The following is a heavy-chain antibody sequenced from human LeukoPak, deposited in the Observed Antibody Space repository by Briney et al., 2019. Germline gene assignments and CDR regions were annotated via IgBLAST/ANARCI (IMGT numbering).Heavy chain of an antibody. CDR2: INPNSGGT. CDR3: ARTDYSSSWYLDP. D-gene: IGHD6-13*01. Sequence: ASVKVSFKASGYTFTGYYLHWVRQAPGQGLEWMGWINPNSGGTDYAQKFQGRVTMTRDTSISTAYMELSRLRSDDTAVYYCARTDYSSSWYLDPWGQGTLVTVSS. CDR1: GYTFTGYY. V-gene: IGHV1-2*02. J-gene: IGHJ5*02.